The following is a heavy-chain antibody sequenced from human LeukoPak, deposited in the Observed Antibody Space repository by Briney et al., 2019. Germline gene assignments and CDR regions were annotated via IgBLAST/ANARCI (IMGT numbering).Heavy chain of an antibody. D-gene: IGHD7-27*01. CDR1: GDSISSDRYS. V-gene: IGHV4-61*02. CDR2: IYGSGTT. CDR3: ARILANWGHPLDS. Sequence: SETLSLTCTVSGDSISSDRYSWTWIRQPAGKGLECIGPIYGSGTTNYNPSLKSRVTISVDTSKNQFSLNLSSVTAADTAVYYCARILANWGHPLDSWGQGTLVTVSS. J-gene: IGHJ4*02.